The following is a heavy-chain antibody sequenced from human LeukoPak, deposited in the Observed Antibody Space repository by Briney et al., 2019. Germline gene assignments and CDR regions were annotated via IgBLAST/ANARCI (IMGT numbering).Heavy chain of an antibody. J-gene: IGHJ4*02. V-gene: IGHV3-7*05. CDR3: TTFHGRLTDY. D-gene: IGHD2/OR15-2a*01. CDR2: INQDGSEK. Sequence: GGSLRLSCAASGFTFNSYWISWVRQAPGKGLEWLANINQDGSEKYYVDSVKGRFTISRDNAKNSLYLQMNSLRAEDTAVYYCTTFHGRLTDYWGQGTLVTVSS. CDR1: GFTFNSYW.